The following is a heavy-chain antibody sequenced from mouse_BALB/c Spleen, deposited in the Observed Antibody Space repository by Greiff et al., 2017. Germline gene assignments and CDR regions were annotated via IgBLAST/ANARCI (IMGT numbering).Heavy chain of an antibody. J-gene: IGHJ4*01. Sequence: VQLQQSGAELAKPGASVKMSCKASGYTFTSYWMHWVKQRPGQGLEWIGQIYPGDGDTNYNGKFKGKATLTADKSSSTAYMQLSSLTSEDSAVYFCARSDDGYYAMDYWGQGTSVTVSS. V-gene: IGHV1-80*01. D-gene: IGHD2-3*01. CDR1: GYTFTSYW. CDR2: IYPGDGDT. CDR3: ARSDDGYYAMDY.